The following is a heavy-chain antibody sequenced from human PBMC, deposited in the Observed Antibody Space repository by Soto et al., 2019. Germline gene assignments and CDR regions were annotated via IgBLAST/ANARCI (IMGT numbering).Heavy chain of an antibody. Sequence: GSLRLSCATSGFSFSSFAMHWVRQAPGKGLEWVSSISSSSSYIYYADSVKGRFTISRDNAKNSLYLQMNSLRAEDTAVYYCARGIVGATDAGYWGQGTLVTVSS. V-gene: IGHV3-21*01. CDR2: ISSSSSYI. CDR3: ARGIVGATDAGY. CDR1: GFSFSSFA. J-gene: IGHJ4*02. D-gene: IGHD1-26*01.